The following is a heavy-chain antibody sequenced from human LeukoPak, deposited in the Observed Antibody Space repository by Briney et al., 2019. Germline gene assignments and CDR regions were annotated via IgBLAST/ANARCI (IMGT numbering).Heavy chain of an antibody. CDR3: AKDRGHCINGVCHNYYYMDV. CDR1: GFTFSSYA. CDR2: ISGGGGTT. V-gene: IGHV3-23*01. D-gene: IGHD2-8*01. Sequence: GGSLRLPCAASGFTFSSYAMTWVRQAPGKGLEWVSTISGGGGTTDYADSVKGRFTISRDNSKNTLYLQINSLRAEDTAVYYCAKDRGHCINGVCHNYYYMDVWGTGTTVTVSS. J-gene: IGHJ6*03.